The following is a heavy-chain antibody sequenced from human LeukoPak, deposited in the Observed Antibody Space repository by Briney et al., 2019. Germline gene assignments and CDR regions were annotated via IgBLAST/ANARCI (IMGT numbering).Heavy chain of an antibody. CDR2: INHSGST. D-gene: IGHD3-22*01. V-gene: IGHV4-34*01. J-gene: IGHJ6*02. CDR1: GGSFSGYY. Sequence: SETLSLTCAVYGGSFSGYYWSWIRQPPGKGLEWIGEINHSGSTNYNPSLKSRVTISVDTSKNQSSLKLSSVTAADTAVYYCARDTYDSSGYYSHRGYYGMDVWGQGTTVTVSS. CDR3: ARDTYDSSGYYSHRGYYGMDV.